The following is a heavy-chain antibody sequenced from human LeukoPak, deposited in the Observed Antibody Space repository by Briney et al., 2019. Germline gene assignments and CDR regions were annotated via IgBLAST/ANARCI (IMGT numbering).Heavy chain of an antibody. V-gene: IGHV1-8*01. D-gene: IGHD6-13*01. CDR1: GYTFTSYV. CDR3: SREQHEGGFTRSVDY. CDR2: MHPNSGNT. Sequence: SVQVSCKSSGYTFTSYVIHWVRQATAKGLEWMGWMHPNSGNTGYAHKLQGRVTMTRHTSINTAYMEVNSLTSDDTAVYYFSREQHEGGFTRSVDYWGEETLVTVSS. J-gene: IGHJ4*02.